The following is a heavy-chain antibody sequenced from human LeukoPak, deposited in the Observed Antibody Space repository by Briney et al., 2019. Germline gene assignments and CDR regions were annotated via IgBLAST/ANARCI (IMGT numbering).Heavy chain of an antibody. CDR1: GGSLSSGSYY. CDR3: ARGRSDNWFDP. V-gene: IGHV4-61*02. J-gene: IGHJ5*02. Sequence: PSQTLPLTCTVSGGSLSSGSYYWRWLRQPAGKGLEWIGRIYTSGSTNYNPSLKRRITISEDTSKNQFSLKLSSVSAADTAVYYCARGRSDNWFDPWGQGTLVPVSS. CDR2: IYTSGST.